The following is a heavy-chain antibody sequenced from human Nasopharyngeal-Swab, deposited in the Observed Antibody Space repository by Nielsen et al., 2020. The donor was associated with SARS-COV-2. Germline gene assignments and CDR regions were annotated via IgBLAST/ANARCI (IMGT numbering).Heavy chain of an antibody. Sequence: SETLSLTCTVSGGSISSGGYFWSWIRQHPGKGLEWIGYIHYTGNTYYNPSLESRLTISLDTSQNQFSLRLSSVTAADTAVYYCAREGIEQAVSDAFDFWGQGTMVTVSS. CDR2: IHYTGNT. D-gene: IGHD6-13*01. CDR3: AREGIEQAVSDAFDF. CDR1: GGSISSGGYF. V-gene: IGHV4-31*03. J-gene: IGHJ3*01.